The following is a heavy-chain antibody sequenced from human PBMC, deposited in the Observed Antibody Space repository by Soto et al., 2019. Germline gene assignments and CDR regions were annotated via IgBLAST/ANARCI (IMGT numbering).Heavy chain of an antibody. CDR1: GGSFNNYV. V-gene: IGHV1-69*06. CDR2: IIPNYEAA. Sequence: QVQLVQSGAEVRKPGSSVKVSCEASGGSFNNYVISWLRQAPGQGLEWMGGIIPNYEAANYAQKFRGRLTITADKATNTAYMEVNSLRPEDTATYYCARYWNAGTLYGAFDIWGQGTTVIV. J-gene: IGHJ3*02. CDR3: ARYWNAGTLYGAFDI. D-gene: IGHD4-17*01.